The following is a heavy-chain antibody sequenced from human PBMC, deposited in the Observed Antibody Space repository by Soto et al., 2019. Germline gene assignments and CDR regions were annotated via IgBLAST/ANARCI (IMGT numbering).Heavy chain of an antibody. CDR3: AREYCTNGVCYTFWFDT. V-gene: IGHV4-34*01. CDR1: GGSFSGYY. Sequence: SETLSLTCTVYGGSFSGYYWSWIRQPPGKGLEWIGEINHSGSTNYNPSLKSRVTISVDTSKNQFSLKLSSVTAADTAVYYCAREYCTNGVCYTFWFDTWGQGTLVTVSS. J-gene: IGHJ5*02. D-gene: IGHD2-8*01. CDR2: INHSGST.